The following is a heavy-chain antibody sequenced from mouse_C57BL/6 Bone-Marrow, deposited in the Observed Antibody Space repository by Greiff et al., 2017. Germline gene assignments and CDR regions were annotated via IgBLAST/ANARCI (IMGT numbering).Heavy chain of an antibody. CDR3: ARQGNGYPFYFCY. J-gene: IGHJ2*01. CDR2: IYPGDGDT. D-gene: IGHD2-14*01. V-gene: IGHV1-80*01. Sequence: VQLQQSGAELVKPGASVKISCKASGYAFSSYWMNWVKQRPGKGLEWIGQIYPGDGDTNYNGKFKGKATLTADKSSSTAYMQLSSLTSEDSAVYVCARQGNGYPFYFCYGGQSTTLTVSS. CDR1: GYAFSSYW.